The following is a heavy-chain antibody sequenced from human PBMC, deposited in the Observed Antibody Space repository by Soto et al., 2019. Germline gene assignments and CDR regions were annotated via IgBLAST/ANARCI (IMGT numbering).Heavy chain of an antibody. D-gene: IGHD3-22*01. J-gene: IGHJ6*02. CDR2: IYNSGRA. CDR1: GSAISSSGSY. Sequence: SETLSLTCTVSGSAISSSGSYGSWIRPHPGNSLEWIGYIYNSGRAYYNPSLKSRVTISVDTSKNQFSLKLSSVTAADTAVYYCARGPGRYYDSSGYYQYYYYYYGMDVWGQGTTVTVSS. CDR3: ARGPGRYYDSSGYYQYYYYYYGMDV. V-gene: IGHV4-31*03.